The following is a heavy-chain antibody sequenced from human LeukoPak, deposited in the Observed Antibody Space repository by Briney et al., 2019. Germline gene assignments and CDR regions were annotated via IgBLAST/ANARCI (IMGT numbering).Heavy chain of an antibody. Sequence: GGSLRLSCAASGFKFSDHYIDWVRQAPGKGLEWVGRSRNKASSYTTEYAASVEGRFTISRDVSESSLYLQMNSLRTEDTAVYYCARVEQQLAYYFYYYSMDVWGQGATVTVSS. CDR1: GFKFSDHY. CDR2: SRNKASSYTT. CDR3: ARVEQQLAYYFYYYSMDV. D-gene: IGHD6-13*01. J-gene: IGHJ6*02. V-gene: IGHV3-72*01.